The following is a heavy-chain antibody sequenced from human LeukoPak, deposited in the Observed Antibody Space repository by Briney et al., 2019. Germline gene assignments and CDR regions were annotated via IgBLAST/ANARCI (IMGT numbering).Heavy chain of an antibody. CDR2: INPNSGGT. D-gene: IGHD4/OR15-4a*01. CDR3: ARVSDYGALYYYYMDV. Sequence: ASVKVSCKASGYTFTGYYMHWVRQAPGQGLEWMGWINPNSGGTNYAQKFQGRVTMTTDTSTSTAYMELRSLRSDDTAVYYCARVSDYGALYYYYMDVWGKGTTVTVSS. J-gene: IGHJ6*03. V-gene: IGHV1-2*02. CDR1: GYTFTGYY.